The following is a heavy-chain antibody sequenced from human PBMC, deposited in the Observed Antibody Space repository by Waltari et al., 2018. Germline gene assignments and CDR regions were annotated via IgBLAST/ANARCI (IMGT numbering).Heavy chain of an antibody. Sequence: EVQLVQSGAEVKKPGESLKISCKGSGYSFTSYWIGWVRQMPGKGLEWMGIINPGASDTRYSPSFQGQGTSSADKSISTAYLQWSSLKASDTAMYYCARQTTAREGGFDYWGQGTLVTVSS. D-gene: IGHD4-4*01. J-gene: IGHJ4*02. CDR3: ARQTTAREGGFDY. CDR2: INPGASDT. V-gene: IGHV5-51*01. CDR1: GYSFTSYW.